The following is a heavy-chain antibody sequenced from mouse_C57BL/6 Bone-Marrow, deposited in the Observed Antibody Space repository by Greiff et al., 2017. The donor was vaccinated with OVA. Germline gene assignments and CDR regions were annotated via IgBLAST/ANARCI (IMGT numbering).Heavy chain of an antibody. Sequence: VQLQQSGAELVRPGTSVKVSCKASGYAFTNYLIEWVKQRPGQGLEWIGVINPGSGGTNYNEKFKGKATLTAAKSSSTAYMQLSSLTSEDSAVYFCALITTVVGYYFDYWGQGTTLTVSS. D-gene: IGHD1-1*01. CDR3: ALITTVVGYYFDY. CDR1: GYAFTNYL. CDR2: INPGSGGT. V-gene: IGHV1-54*01. J-gene: IGHJ2*01.